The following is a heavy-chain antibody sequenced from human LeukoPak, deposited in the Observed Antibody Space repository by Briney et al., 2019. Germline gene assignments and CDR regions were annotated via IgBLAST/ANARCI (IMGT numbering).Heavy chain of an antibody. CDR2: MNPNSGNT. J-gene: IGHJ3*02. CDR1: GGTFSSYA. CDR3: ARGMDLNAFDI. Sequence: ASVKVSCKASGGTFSSYAISWVRQAPGQGLEWMGWMNPNSGNTGYAQKFQGRVTMTRNTSISTAYMELSSLRSEDTAVYYCARGMDLNAFDIWGQGTMVTVSS. V-gene: IGHV1-8*02. D-gene: IGHD3/OR15-3a*01.